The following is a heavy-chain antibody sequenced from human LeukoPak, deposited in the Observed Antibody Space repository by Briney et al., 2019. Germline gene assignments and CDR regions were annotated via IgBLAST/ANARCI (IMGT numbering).Heavy chain of an antibody. CDR3: ARLQGRGDNYLDY. CDR1: GGSISNYY. Sequence: SETLSLTCTVSGGSISNYYWSWLRPPPGKRLEWIGYVSYSGSSSSNPSLESRVTISVEMSKNQFSLRLSSVTASDTAVYYCARLQGRGDNYLDYWGQGTLVTVSS. CDR2: VSYSGSS. D-gene: IGHD7-27*01. V-gene: IGHV4-59*08. J-gene: IGHJ4*02.